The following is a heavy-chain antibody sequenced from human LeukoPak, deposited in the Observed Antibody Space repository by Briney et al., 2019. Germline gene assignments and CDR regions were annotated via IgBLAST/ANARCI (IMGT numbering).Heavy chain of an antibody. CDR1: GFTFSSYA. V-gene: IGHV3-23*01. D-gene: IGHD5-18*01. Sequence: GGSLRLSCAASGFTFSSYAMTWLRQAPGKGLEWVSAISGSGDTTYYADSVKGRFTISRDNAKNSLYLQMNSLRAEDTAVYYCARGGAMDAFDIWGQGTMVTVSS. CDR3: ARGGAMDAFDI. CDR2: ISGSGDTT. J-gene: IGHJ3*02.